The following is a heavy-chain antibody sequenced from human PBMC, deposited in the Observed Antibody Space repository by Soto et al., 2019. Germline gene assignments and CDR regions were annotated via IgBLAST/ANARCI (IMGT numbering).Heavy chain of an antibody. J-gene: IGHJ4*02. CDR3: MTHAVIYSRGH. CDR2: IKSVPDGGTT. D-gene: IGHD6-25*01. Sequence: EVQLVESGGGLAKPGGSLRLSCAASGFTFSNDWMNWVRQAPGKGLEWVARIKSVPDGGTTDYAAPVKGRFFISRDDSKSTLFLQMNSLKTDATAIYYSMTHAVIYSRGHWGQGTLVTVAS. V-gene: IGHV3-15*01. CDR1: GFTFSNDW.